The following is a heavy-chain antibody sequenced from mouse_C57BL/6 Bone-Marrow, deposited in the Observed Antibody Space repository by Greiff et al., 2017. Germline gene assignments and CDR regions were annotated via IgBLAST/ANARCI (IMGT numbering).Heavy chain of an antibody. D-gene: IGHD2-3*01. J-gene: IGHJ3*01. Sequence: QVHVKQPGAELVKPGASVKLSCKASGYTFTSYWMQWVKQRPGQGLEWIGEIDPSDSYTNYNQKFKGKATLTVDTSSSTAYMQRSSLTSEDSAVYYCARDGYYAWFAYWGQGTLVTVSA. V-gene: IGHV1-50*01. CDR2: IDPSDSYT. CDR3: ARDGYYAWFAY. CDR1: GYTFTSYW.